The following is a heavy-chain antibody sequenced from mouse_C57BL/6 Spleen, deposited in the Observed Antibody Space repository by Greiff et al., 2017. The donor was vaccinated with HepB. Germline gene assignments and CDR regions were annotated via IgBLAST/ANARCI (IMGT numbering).Heavy chain of an antibody. CDR3: ARHPVYYDYDDGFAY. V-gene: IGHV5-6*01. Sequence: EVQLVESGGDLVKPGGSLKLSCAASGFTFSSYGMSWVRQTPDKRLEWVATISSGGSYTYYPDSVKGRFTISRDNAKNTLYLQMSSLKSEDTAMYYCARHPVYYDYDDGFAYWGQGTLVTVSA. CDR1: GFTFSSYG. J-gene: IGHJ3*01. D-gene: IGHD2-4*01. CDR2: ISSGGSYT.